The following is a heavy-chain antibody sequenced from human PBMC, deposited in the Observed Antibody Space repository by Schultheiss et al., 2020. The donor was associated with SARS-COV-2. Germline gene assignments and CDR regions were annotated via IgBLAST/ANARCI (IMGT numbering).Heavy chain of an antibody. Sequence: GGSLRLSCAASGFTFSSYDMHWVRQATGKGLEWVSAIGTAGDTYYPGSVKGRFTISRENAKNSLYLQMNSLRAEDTAVYYCAREDYDFWSGTNWFDPWGQGTLVTVSS. V-gene: IGHV3-13*01. D-gene: IGHD3-3*01. CDR1: GFTFSSYD. CDR2: IGTAGDT. J-gene: IGHJ5*02. CDR3: AREDYDFWSGTNWFDP.